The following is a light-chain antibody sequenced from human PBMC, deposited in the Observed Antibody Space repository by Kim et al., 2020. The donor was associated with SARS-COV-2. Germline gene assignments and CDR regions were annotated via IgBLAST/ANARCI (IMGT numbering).Light chain of an antibody. CDR2: AAS. CDR1: QGISNY. Sequence: SASVGDRVTITGRASQGISNYLVWFQQKPGKVPKRLMYAASNLQSGVPSRFSGSGSGTEFTLTINSLQPEDFATYYCLQHRSYPYTFGQGTKLEI. J-gene: IGKJ2*01. V-gene: IGKV1-17*03. CDR3: LQHRSYPYT.